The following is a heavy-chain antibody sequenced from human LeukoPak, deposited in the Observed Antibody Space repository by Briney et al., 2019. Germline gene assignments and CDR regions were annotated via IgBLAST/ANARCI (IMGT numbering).Heavy chain of an antibody. V-gene: IGHV3-30*18. CDR1: GFTFSSYG. CDR3: AKAGVYCSGGSCYSAYYFDY. CDR2: ISYDGSNK. Sequence: GGSLRLSCAASGFTFSSYGMHWVRQAPGKGLEWVAVISYDGSNKYYADSVKGRFAISRDNSKNTLYLQMNSLRAEDTAVYYCAKAGVYCSGGSCYSAYYFDYWGQGTLVTVSS. J-gene: IGHJ4*02. D-gene: IGHD2-15*01.